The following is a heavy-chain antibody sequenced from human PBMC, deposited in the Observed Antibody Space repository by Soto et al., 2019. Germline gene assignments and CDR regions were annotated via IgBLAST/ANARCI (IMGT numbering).Heavy chain of an antibody. D-gene: IGHD3-22*01. V-gene: IGHV1-8*01. CDR2: MNPESGST. CDR1: GYTFNTYD. J-gene: IGHJ6*02. CDR3: ARSGGSGYSTAHYNGMYG. Sequence: ASVKVSCKASGYTFNTYDINWVRQATGQGLEWMGWMNPESGSTGFAQSFQGRITLTRNTSLNTVYMEVSSLTNEDTAVYFCARSGGSGYSTAHYNGMYGWGPENTVTVSS.